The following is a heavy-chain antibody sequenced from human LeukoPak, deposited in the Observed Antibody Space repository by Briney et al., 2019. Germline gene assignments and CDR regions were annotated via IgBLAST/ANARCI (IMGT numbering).Heavy chain of an antibody. V-gene: IGHV4-38-2*02. J-gene: IGHJ4*02. CDR3: ARQYYYGSGSYLTPLAY. CDR1: CHSLNSGYY. Sequence: SETLSLTCTVSCHSLNSGYYWDWIRQPPGKGLEWIGRIYYSESLYSNPSLTSRDTISVDPSKNQFSVELSSVTAADTAVYYCARQYYYGSGSYLTPLAYWGQGTLVNVSS. D-gene: IGHD3-10*01. CDR2: IYYSESL.